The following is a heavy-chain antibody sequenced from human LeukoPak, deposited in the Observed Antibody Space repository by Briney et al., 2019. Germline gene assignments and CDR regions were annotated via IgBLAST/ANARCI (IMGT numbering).Heavy chain of an antibody. CDR3: ARGRDGYDFDY. CDR1: GGSFSGYY. CDR2: INHSGST. V-gene: IGHV4-34*01. Sequence: PSETLSLTCAVYGGSFSGYYWSWIRQPPGKGLEWIGEINHSGSTNYNPSLKSRVTISADTSKNQFSLKLSSVTAADTAVYYCARGRDGYDFDYWGQGTLVTVSS. J-gene: IGHJ4*02. D-gene: IGHD5-24*01.